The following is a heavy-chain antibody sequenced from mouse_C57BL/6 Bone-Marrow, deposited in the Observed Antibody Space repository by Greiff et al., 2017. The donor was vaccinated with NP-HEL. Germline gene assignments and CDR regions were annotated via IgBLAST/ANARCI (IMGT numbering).Heavy chain of an antibody. D-gene: IGHD2-1*01. Sequence: QVQLQQSGAELVKPGASVKMSCKASGYTFTTYPIEWVKQNHGKSLEWIGNFHPYNDDTEYNEKFKNKATLTVEKSSSTVYFELSRLTSADSSVYYCARGGNYWYYFDYWGQGTTLTVSS. CDR3: ARGGNYWYYFDY. J-gene: IGHJ2*01. CDR1: GYTFTTYP. CDR2: FHPYNDDT. V-gene: IGHV1-47*01.